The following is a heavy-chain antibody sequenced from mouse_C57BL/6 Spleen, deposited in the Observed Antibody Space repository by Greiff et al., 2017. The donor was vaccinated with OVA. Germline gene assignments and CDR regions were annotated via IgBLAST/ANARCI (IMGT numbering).Heavy chain of an antibody. CDR3: ARDEDYAMDY. V-gene: IGHV5-17*01. CDR1: GFTFSDYG. Sequence: EVTLVESGGGLVKPGGSLTLSCAASGFTFSDYGMHWVRQAPEKGLEWVAYISSGSSTIYYADTVKGRFTISRDNAKNTLFLQMTSLRSEDTAMYYCARDEDYAMDYWGQGTSVTVSS. J-gene: IGHJ4*01. CDR2: ISSGSSTI.